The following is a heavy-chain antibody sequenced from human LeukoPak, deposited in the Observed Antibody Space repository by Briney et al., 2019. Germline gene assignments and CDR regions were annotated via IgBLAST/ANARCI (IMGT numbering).Heavy chain of an antibody. CDR2: INPSGGST. Sequence: ASVKVSCKASGYTFTSYYMHWVRQAPGQGLEWMGIINPSGGSTSYAQKFQGRVTITTDESTSTAYVELSSLRSEDTAVYYCARGYGGNSGDYFDYWGQGTLVTVSS. V-gene: IGHV1-46*01. CDR3: ARGYGGNSGDYFDY. CDR1: GYTFTSYY. J-gene: IGHJ4*02. D-gene: IGHD4-23*01.